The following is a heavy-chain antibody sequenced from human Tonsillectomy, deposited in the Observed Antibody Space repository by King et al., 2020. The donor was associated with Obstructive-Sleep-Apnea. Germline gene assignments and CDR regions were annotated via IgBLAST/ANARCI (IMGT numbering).Heavy chain of an antibody. CDR1: GFTFDDYA. J-gene: IGHJ1*01. CDR2: ISWNSGSI. D-gene: IGHD6-13*01. CDR3: AKDSSSWSKQSAEYFQH. V-gene: IGHV3-9*01. Sequence: VQLVESGGGLVQPGRSLRLSCAASGFTFDDYAMHWVRQAPGKGLEWVSGISWNSGSIGYADSVKGRFTISRDNAKNSLYLQMNSLRAEDTALYYCAKDSSSWSKQSAEYFQHWGQGTLVTVSS.